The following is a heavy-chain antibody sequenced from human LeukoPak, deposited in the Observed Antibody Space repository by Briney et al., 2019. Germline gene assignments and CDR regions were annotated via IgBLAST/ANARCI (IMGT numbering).Heavy chain of an antibody. J-gene: IGHJ4*02. CDR1: GFTFSSYE. V-gene: IGHV3-48*03. CDR2: ISSSGSPI. Sequence: PGGSLRLSCTASGFTFSSYEMNWVRQAPGKGLEWVSDISSSGSPIYYADSVKGRFTVSRDNAKNSLYLQMSSLRAEDTAVYYRARTMAFWGQGTLVAVSS. CDR3: ARTMAF. D-gene: IGHD5-24*01.